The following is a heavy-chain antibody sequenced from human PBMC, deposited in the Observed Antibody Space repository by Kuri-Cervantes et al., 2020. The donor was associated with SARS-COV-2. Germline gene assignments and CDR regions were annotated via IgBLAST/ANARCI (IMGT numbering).Heavy chain of an antibody. CDR1: GFTVRSNY. CDR3: AGQLLEYSSSRTNNA. Sequence: GGSLRLSCAASGFTVRSNYMSWVRQAPGKGLEWVSVIDSGGSTYYADSVKGRFTNSRDNSKNTLYLQMNSLRAEDTAVYYCAGQLLEYSSSRTNNAWGQGTLVTVSS. D-gene: IGHD6-6*01. CDR2: IDSGGST. V-gene: IGHV3-53*01. J-gene: IGHJ5*02.